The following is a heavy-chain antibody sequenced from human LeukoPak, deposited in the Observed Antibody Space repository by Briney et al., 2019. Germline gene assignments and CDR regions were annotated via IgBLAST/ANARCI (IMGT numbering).Heavy chain of an antibody. CDR3: ARQNRGFLGAFEI. Sequence: SETLSLTCAVYGGSFSGDFWSWIRQSPGKGLEWIGEINHGGSTNYSPSLKSRVSISIDTSNNQFSLSLTSVTAADTAVYYCARQNRGFLGAFEIWGQGAMVTVSS. V-gene: IGHV4-34*01. CDR2: INHGGST. D-gene: IGHD1-26*01. CDR1: GGSFSGDF. J-gene: IGHJ3*02.